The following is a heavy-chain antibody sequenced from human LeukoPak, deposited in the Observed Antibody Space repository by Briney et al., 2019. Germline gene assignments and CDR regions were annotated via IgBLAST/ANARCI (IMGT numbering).Heavy chain of an antibody. V-gene: IGHV3-74*01. CDR2: ISGDGSIT. J-gene: IGHJ4*02. CDR1: GFTISGYW. CDR3: ARVGANTDYAPDY. D-gene: IGHD4-17*01. Sequence: RAGGSLRLSCAASGFTISGYWMHWVRQAPGKGLVWVSRISGDGSITAYADSVKGRFTISRDSAKNSLYLQMSSLRAEDTAVYYCARVGANTDYAPDYGGQGTLVTVSS.